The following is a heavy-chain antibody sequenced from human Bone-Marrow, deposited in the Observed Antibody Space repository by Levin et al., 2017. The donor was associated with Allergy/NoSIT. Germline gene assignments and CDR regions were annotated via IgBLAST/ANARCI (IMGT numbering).Heavy chain of an antibody. Sequence: SGPTLVKPPQTLTLTCTFSGFSLSTSGMRVSWIRQPPGKALEWLARIDWDDDKFYSTSLKTRLTISKDTSKNQVVLTMTNMDPVDTATYYCARTVVAKKLFDYWGQGTLVTVSS. CDR1: GFSLSTSGMR. CDR2: IDWDDDK. D-gene: IGHD5-12*01. V-gene: IGHV2-70*04. CDR3: ARTVVAKKLFDY. J-gene: IGHJ4*02.